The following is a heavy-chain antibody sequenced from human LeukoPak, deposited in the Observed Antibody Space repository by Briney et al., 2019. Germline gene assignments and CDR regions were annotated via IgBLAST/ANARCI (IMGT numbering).Heavy chain of an antibody. CDR1: GGSISSYY. D-gene: IGHD6-13*01. V-gene: IGHV4-4*07. CDR2: IYSTGST. CDR3: ARQIASAGTAGFDF. Sequence: NPSETLSLTCTVSGGSISSYYWSWIRQPAGKGLEWIGRIYSTGSTNYNPSLKSRVTMSVDTSKNQFSLRLRSVTAAVTAVYYCARQIASAGTAGFDFWGQGALVTVSS. J-gene: IGHJ4*02.